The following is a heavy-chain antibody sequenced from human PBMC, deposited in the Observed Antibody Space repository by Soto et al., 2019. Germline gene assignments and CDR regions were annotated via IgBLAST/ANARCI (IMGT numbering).Heavy chain of an antibody. D-gene: IGHD3-10*01. J-gene: IGHJ4*02. CDR3: ARDPSHGSGSYLDY. Sequence: ESGGGVVQPGRSLRLSCAASGFTFSDYGMHWVRQAPGKGLEWVAVIWFDGSNKYYADSVKGRFTLSRDNSKNTLYLQMNGLRAEDTGVVYCARDPSHGSGSYLDYWGQGTLVTVSS. CDR2: IWFDGSNK. CDR1: GFTFSDYG. V-gene: IGHV3-33*01.